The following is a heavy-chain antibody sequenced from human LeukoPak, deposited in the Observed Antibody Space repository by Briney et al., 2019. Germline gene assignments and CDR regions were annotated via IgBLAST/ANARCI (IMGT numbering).Heavy chain of an antibody. Sequence: GEPLKISCKGFRYTVTNYWIGWVRQIPGKGLEWMAIIYPGDSDTRYSPSFQGQVTISADKSVTTAYLQWSSLKASDTAMYYCARRNGYTSGSGFDPWGQGTLVTVSS. V-gene: IGHV5-51*01. CDR2: IYPGDSDT. CDR3: ARRNGYTSGSGFDP. D-gene: IGHD6-19*01. CDR1: RYTVTNYW. J-gene: IGHJ5*02.